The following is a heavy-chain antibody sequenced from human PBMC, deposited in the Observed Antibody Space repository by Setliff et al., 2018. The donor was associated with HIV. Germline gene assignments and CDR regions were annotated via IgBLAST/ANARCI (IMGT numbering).Heavy chain of an antibody. D-gene: IGHD2-21*01. CDR1: GYTFTGYF. V-gene: IGHV7-4-1*02. CDR2: INTNTGNP. J-gene: IGHJ4*02. Sequence: ASVKVSCKASGYTFTGYFIHLLRQAPGQGLEWMGRINTNTGNPTYAQDFTGRFVFSLDTSVSTAYLQISILKAEDTAVYYCARVSDTGVDPQTHRDYWGQGTPVTVPQ. CDR3: ARVSDTGVDPQTHRDY.